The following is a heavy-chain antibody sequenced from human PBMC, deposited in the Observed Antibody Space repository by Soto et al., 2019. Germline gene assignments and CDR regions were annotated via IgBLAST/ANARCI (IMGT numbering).Heavy chain of an antibody. Sequence: QVQLVESGGGVVQPGRSLRLSCAASGFTFSSYGMHWVRQAPGKGLEWVAVIWYDGSNKYYADSVKGRFTISRDNSKNTLYLQMNSLRAEDTAVYYCARDRVVVAGALDYWGQGTLVTVSS. D-gene: IGHD2-15*01. V-gene: IGHV3-33*01. CDR1: GFTFSSYG. CDR2: IWYDGSNK. J-gene: IGHJ4*02. CDR3: ARDRVVVAGALDY.